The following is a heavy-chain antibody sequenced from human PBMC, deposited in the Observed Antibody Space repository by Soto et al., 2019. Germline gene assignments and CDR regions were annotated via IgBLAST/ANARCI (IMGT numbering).Heavy chain of an antibody. CDR1: GFTVSSNY. D-gene: IGHD1-26*01. J-gene: IGHJ4*02. CDR3: VRDAFGSYSDY. Sequence: EVQLVETGGGLIQPGGSLRLSCAASGFTVSSNYMSWVRQAPGEGLEWVSVIYSGGSTYYADSVKGRFTISRDNSKNTLYLQMNSLRAEDTAVYYCVRDAFGSYSDYWGQGTLVTVSS. CDR2: IYSGGST. V-gene: IGHV3-53*02.